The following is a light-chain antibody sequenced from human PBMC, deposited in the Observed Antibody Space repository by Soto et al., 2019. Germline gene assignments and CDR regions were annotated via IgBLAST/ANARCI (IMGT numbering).Light chain of an antibody. CDR2: AAS. CDR1: QSISSPY. Sequence: SVLTQSPGTLSLSPGEGATLSCRTSQSISSPYLAWYQQRPDQAPRLLIYAASSRATGIPDRFSGSGSGTDFTLTISRLEPEDFAVYYCQQYFGSLYTFGQGTKLEIK. V-gene: IGKV3-20*01. J-gene: IGKJ2*01. CDR3: QQYFGSLYT.